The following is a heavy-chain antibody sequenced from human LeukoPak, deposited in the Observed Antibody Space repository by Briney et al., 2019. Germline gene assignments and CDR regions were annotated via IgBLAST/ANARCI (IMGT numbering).Heavy chain of an antibody. J-gene: IGHJ6*02. D-gene: IGHD6-13*01. Sequence: SETLSLTCAVYGGSFSGYYWSWIRQPPGKGLEWIGEINHSGSTNYNPSLKSRVTISVDTSKNQFSLKLSSVTATDTAVYYCAGGRLVGQQPNYYYYGMDVWGQGTTVTVSS. CDR2: INHSGST. CDR1: GGSFSGYY. CDR3: AGGRLVGQQPNYYYYGMDV. V-gene: IGHV4-34*01.